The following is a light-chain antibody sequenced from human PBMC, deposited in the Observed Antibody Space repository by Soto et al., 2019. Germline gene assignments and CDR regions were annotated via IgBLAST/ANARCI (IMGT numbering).Light chain of an antibody. CDR1: ESISNW. CDR3: QQYHIYSGT. J-gene: IGKJ1*01. Sequence: IERTQCPSTLSASVGDSVTITWRASESISNWLAWYQQKPGKTPKLLIYKASSLESGVPSRFSGSGSGTEFTLTSSSLQPDDFATYYCQQYHIYSGTCGQGTKGDIK. V-gene: IGKV1-5*03. CDR2: KAS.